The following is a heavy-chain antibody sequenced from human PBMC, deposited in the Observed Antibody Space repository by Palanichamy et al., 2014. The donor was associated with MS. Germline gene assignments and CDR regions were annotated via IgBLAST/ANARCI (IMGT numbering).Heavy chain of an antibody. V-gene: IGHV3-23*01. CDR3: ATRSRFSPYYFDY. J-gene: IGHJ4*02. CDR1: ISPFSSYA. Sequence: EVQLLESGGRLGTAWGVPETLLCSLWISPFSSYAMSWVRQAPGKGLECVSVITYSGGSTYYADSVKGRFTISRDNSKNTLYLQMSSLRAEDTAVYYCATRSRFSPYYFDYWGQGTLVTVSS. CDR2: ITYSGGST.